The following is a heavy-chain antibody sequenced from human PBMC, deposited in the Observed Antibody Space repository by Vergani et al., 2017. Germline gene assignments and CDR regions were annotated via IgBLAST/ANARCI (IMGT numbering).Heavy chain of an antibody. Sequence: VQLVESGGGVVQPGESLRLSCAASGFTFSRYGMHWVRQVPGKGLEWVSYISSSGSTIYYADSVKGRFTISRDNAKNSLYLQMNSLRAEDTAVYYCARAVYYDILTGPPLDYWGQGTLVTVSS. CDR3: ARAVYYDILTGPPLDY. J-gene: IGHJ4*02. CDR1: GFTFSRYG. D-gene: IGHD3-9*01. CDR2: ISSSGSTI. V-gene: IGHV3-48*04.